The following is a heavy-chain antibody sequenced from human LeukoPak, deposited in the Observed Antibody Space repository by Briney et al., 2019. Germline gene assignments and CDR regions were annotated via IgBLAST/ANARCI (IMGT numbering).Heavy chain of an antibody. J-gene: IGHJ4*02. D-gene: IGHD3-22*01. CDR1: GGSISSSSYY. CDR3: ARRADYYDSSGYYYVGYFDY. Sequence: ETLSLPCTVSGGSISSSSYYWGWIRQPPGKGLEWIGGIYYSGSTYYNPSLKSRVTISVDTSKNQFSLKLSSVTAADTAVYYCARRADYYDSSGYYYVGYFDYWGQGTLVTVSS. V-gene: IGHV4-39*01. CDR2: IYYSGST.